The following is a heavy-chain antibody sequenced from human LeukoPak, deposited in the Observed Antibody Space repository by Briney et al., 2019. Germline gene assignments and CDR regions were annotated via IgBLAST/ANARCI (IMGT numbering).Heavy chain of an antibody. CDR1: GFSFSSYW. V-gene: IGHV3-7*05. J-gene: IGHJ1*01. CDR3: ARDYCTNGVCAEYFQH. CDR2: INQDGSDK. Sequence: GGSLRLSCAASGFSFSSYWMNWVRQAPGKGLEWVANINQDGSDKHYVDSVKGRFTISRDNAKNSLYLQMNSLRAEDTAVYYCARDYCTNGVCAEYFQHWGQGTLVTASS. D-gene: IGHD2-8*01.